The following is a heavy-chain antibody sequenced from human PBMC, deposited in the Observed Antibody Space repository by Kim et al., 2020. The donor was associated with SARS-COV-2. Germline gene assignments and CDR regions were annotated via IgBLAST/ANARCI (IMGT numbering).Heavy chain of an antibody. Sequence: GGSLRLSCAASGFTFSSYSMNWVRQAPGKGLEWVSSISSSSSYIYYADSVKGRFTISRDNAKNSLYLQMNSLRAEDTAVYYCARDSDCSGGSCYPYNWFDPWGQGTLVTVSS. CDR3: ARDSDCSGGSCYPYNWFDP. J-gene: IGHJ5*02. V-gene: IGHV3-21*01. CDR1: GFTFSSYS. D-gene: IGHD2-15*01. CDR2: ISSSSSYI.